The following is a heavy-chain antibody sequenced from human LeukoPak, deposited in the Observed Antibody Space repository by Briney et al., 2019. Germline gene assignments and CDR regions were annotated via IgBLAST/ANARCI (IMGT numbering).Heavy chain of an antibody. V-gene: IGHV4-38-2*02. CDR3: ARVRYFDSSGYYYDFDY. Sequence: PSETLSLTCSVSGYSISSGYYWGWIRQPPGKGLEWIGNIHHSGTTFYDPSLMSRVTISVDTSKNQFSLKLTSVTAADTAVYYCARVRYFDSSGYYYDFDYWGQGTLVTVSS. J-gene: IGHJ4*02. D-gene: IGHD3-22*01. CDR2: IHHSGTT. CDR1: GYSISSGYY.